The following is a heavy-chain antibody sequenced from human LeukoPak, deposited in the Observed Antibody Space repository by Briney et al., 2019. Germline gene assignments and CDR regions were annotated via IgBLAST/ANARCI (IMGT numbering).Heavy chain of an antibody. CDR3: ASLYCSGGSCQTLTDYYYYMDV. CDR2: IIPIFGTA. CDR1: GGTFSSYA. V-gene: IGHV1-69*13. Sequence: GASVKVSCKASGGTFSSYAISWVRQAPGQGLEWMGGIIPIFGTANYAQKFQGRVTITADESTSTAYMELSSLRSEDTAVYYCASLYCSGGSCQTLTDYYYYMDVWGKGTTVTVSS. J-gene: IGHJ6*03. D-gene: IGHD2-15*01.